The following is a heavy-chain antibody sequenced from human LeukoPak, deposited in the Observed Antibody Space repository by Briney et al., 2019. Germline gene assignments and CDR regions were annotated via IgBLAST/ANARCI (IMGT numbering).Heavy chain of an antibody. V-gene: IGHV1-18*01. CDR2: ISAYNGNT. Sequence: ASVKLSCKASGYTFTSYGISWVRQAPGQGLEWMGWISAYNGNTNYAQKLQGRVTMTTYTSTSTAYMELRSLRSDDTGVYYCARGYYDSSGYYYLLIDYWGQGNLVTVSS. CDR1: GYTFTSYG. CDR3: ARGYYDSSGYYYLLIDY. D-gene: IGHD3-22*01. J-gene: IGHJ4*02.